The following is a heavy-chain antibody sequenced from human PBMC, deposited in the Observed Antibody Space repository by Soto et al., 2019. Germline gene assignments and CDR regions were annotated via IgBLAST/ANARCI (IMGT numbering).Heavy chain of an antibody. Sequence: SVKVSCKASGYTFTSYYMYWVRQAPGQGLEWMGIINPSGGSTNYAQKFQGRVTMTRDTSTSTVYMELSSLRSEDTAVYYCARPSSGSVPIRFDYWGQGTLVTVLL. CDR2: INPSGGST. V-gene: IGHV1-46*01. D-gene: IGHD3-10*01. CDR1: GYTFTSYY. CDR3: ARPSSGSVPIRFDY. J-gene: IGHJ4*02.